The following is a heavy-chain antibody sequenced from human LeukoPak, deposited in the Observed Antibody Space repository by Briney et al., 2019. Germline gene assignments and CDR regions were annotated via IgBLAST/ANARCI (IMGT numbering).Heavy chain of an antibody. J-gene: IGHJ4*02. V-gene: IGHV4-4*07. Sequence: SETLSLTCTVSGGSISSYYWSWIRQPAGKGLEWIGRIYTSGSTNYNPSLKSRVTMSVDTSKNQFSLKLSSVTAADTAVYYCAREVSHYDFWSGYYIFDYWGQGTLVTVSS. CDR2: IYTSGST. CDR3: AREVSHYDFWSGYYIFDY. CDR1: GGSISSYY. D-gene: IGHD3-3*01.